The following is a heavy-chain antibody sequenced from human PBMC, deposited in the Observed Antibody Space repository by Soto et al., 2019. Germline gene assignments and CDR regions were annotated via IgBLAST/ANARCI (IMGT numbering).Heavy chain of an antibody. CDR1: GGTISSYA. CDR2: IIPIFGTA. CDR3: AGISSSPTAEYNWFDP. V-gene: IGHV1-69*01. J-gene: IGHJ5*02. D-gene: IGHD6-6*01. Sequence: QVQLVQSGAEVKKPGSSVKVSCKASGGTISSYAISWARQAPGQGLEWMGGIIPIFGTANYAQKFQGRVTITADESTSTAYMELSSLRSEDTAVYYCAGISSSPTAEYNWFDPWGKGTLVTVSS.